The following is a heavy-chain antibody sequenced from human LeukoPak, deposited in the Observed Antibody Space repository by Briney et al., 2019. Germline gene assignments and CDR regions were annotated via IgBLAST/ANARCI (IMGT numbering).Heavy chain of an antibody. CDR2: ISSSSSYI. CDR1: GFTFSSYS. D-gene: IGHD4-17*01. Sequence: GGSLRLSCAASGFTFSSYSMNWVRQAPGKGLEWVSSISSSSSYIYYADSVKGRFTISRDNAKNSLYLQMNSLRAEDTAVYYCSRVVVDYGAYGGAFDIWGQGTMVTVSS. CDR3: SRVVVDYGAYGGAFDI. J-gene: IGHJ3*02. V-gene: IGHV3-21*01.